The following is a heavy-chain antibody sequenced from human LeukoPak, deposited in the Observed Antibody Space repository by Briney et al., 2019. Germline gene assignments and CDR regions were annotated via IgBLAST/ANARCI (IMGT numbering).Heavy chain of an antibody. Sequence: KPGGSLRLSCAASGFTFSSYSMNWVRQAPGKGLEWVSSISSSSSYIYYADSVKGRFTISRDNAKNSLYLQMNSLRAEDTAVYYCARENYGSGSYYNEPYYYYGMDVWGQGTTVTVSS. J-gene: IGHJ6*02. V-gene: IGHV3-21*01. D-gene: IGHD3-10*01. CDR1: GFTFSSYS. CDR2: ISSSSSYI. CDR3: ARENYGSGSYYNEPYYYYGMDV.